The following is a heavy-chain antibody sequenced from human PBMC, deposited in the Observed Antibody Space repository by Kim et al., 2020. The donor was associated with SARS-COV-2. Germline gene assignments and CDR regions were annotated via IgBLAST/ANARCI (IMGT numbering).Heavy chain of an antibody. J-gene: IGHJ4*02. Sequence: GGSLRLSCVGSGFIFTDSWMNWVRQAPGKGLEWVACMKQDGGEKYYVDSVKGRFTISRDSTKNSLYLKMDSLRAEDTAVYYCARNRGDDWGQGTLVTVSS. CDR1: GFIFTDSW. D-gene: IGHD1-26*01. CDR2: MKQDGGEK. V-gene: IGHV3-7*01. CDR3: ARNRGDD.